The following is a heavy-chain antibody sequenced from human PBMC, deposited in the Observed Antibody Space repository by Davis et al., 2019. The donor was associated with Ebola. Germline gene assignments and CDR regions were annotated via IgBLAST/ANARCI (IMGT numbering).Heavy chain of an antibody. J-gene: IGHJ4*02. D-gene: IGHD3-22*01. CDR1: GYTFTSYY. V-gene: IGHV1-2*02. CDR3: ASQPMYYYDSSGYY. Sequence: ASVKVSCKASGYTFTSYYMHWVRQAPGQGLEWMGWINPNSGGTNYAQKFQGRVTMTRDTSISTAYMELSRLRSDDTAVYYCASQPMYYYDSSGYYWGQGTLVTVSS. CDR2: INPNSGGT.